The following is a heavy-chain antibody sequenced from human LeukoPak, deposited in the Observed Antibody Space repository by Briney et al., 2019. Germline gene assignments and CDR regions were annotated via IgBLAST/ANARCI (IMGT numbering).Heavy chain of an antibody. Sequence: GRSLRLSCAASGFTFSSCAMHWVRQAPGKGLEWVAVIWYDGSKKYYADSVKGRFTISRDNSNNTLYLQMNSLRAEDTAVYYCAKDLIYDLPDHEAFDIWGQGTMVTVSS. V-gene: IGHV3-33*06. J-gene: IGHJ3*02. CDR3: AKDLIYDLPDHEAFDI. D-gene: IGHD3-3*01. CDR1: GFTFSSCA. CDR2: IWYDGSKK.